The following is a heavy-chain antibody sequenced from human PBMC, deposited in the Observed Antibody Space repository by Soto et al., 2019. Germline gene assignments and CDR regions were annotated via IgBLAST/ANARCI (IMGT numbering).Heavy chain of an antibody. Sequence: PSETLSLTCTVSGDSIGSGTYSWDWLRQSPGKGLEWIGCFWSTGATYYNPSLKGRLTISLDTSKNQFSLNLKSVTAADTAVYFCARRPLAYFDYWGRGTQVTVSS. CDR2: FWSTGAT. CDR3: ARRPLAYFDY. V-gene: IGHV4-39*01. J-gene: IGHJ4*02. D-gene: IGHD6-13*01. CDR1: GDSIGSGTYS.